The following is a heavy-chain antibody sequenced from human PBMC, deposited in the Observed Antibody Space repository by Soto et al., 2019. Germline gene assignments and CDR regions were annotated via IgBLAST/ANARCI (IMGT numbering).Heavy chain of an antibody. CDR1: GASIAGSSY. Sequence: QVQLQESGPGLMKPSETLSLTCSVSGASIAGSSYWSGIRQPAGKGLEWIGRFSLSGTTNYSPSRRSRVTRSADVSKNQFSLRLTSVTAADTALYYCARGMTPPGAPAWYYFDSWGQGTLVTVSS. V-gene: IGHV4-4*07. CDR2: FSLSGTT. CDR3: ARGMTPPGAPAWYYFDS. D-gene: IGHD2-8*02. J-gene: IGHJ4*02.